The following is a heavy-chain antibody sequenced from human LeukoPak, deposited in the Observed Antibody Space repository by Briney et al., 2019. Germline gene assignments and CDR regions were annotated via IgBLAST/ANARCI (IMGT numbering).Heavy chain of an antibody. J-gene: IGHJ4*02. CDR1: GGSISSSSYY. Sequence: SETLSLTCTVSGGSISSSSYYWGWIRQPPGKGLEWIGSIYYSGSTYYNPSLESRVTISVDTSKNQFSLKLSSVTAADTAVYYCARRVQQWLAPYYFDYWGQGTLVTVSS. D-gene: IGHD6-19*01. CDR3: ARRVQQWLAPYYFDY. CDR2: IYYSGST. V-gene: IGHV4-39*01.